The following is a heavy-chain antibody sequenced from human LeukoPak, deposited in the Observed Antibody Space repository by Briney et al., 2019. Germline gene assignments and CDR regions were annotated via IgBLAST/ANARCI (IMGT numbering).Heavy chain of an antibody. CDR2: MNPNSGNT. CDR3: AREGNTKRQLDNWFDP. V-gene: IGHV1-8*01. D-gene: IGHD6-13*01. Sequence: ASVKVSCKASGYTFTSYDINWVRQATGQGLEWMGWMNPNSGNTGYAQKFQGRVTMTRNTSISTAYMELSSLRSEDTAVYYCAREGNTKRQLDNWFDPWGQGTLVTVSS. J-gene: IGHJ5*02. CDR1: GYTFTSYD.